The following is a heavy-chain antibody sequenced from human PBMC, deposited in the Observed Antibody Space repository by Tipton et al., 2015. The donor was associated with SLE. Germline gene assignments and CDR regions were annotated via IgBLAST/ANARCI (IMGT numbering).Heavy chain of an antibody. D-gene: IGHD2-21*01. CDR2: IYYSGST. V-gene: IGHV4-31*11. J-gene: IGHJ6*02. CDR1: GGSFSGYY. Sequence: TLSLTCALYGGSFSGYYWSWIRQHPGKGLEWIGCIYYSGSTDYYDPSLESRVSISIDTSKNEFSLKLSSVTAADTAVYYCAREGDSSANFYYYGVNVWGQGTTVTVSS. CDR3: AREGDSSANFYYYGVNV.